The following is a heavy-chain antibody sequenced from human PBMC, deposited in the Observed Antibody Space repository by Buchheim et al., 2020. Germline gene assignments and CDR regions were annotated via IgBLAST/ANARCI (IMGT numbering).Heavy chain of an antibody. J-gene: IGHJ4*02. Sequence: EVQLVESGGGLVQPGGSLRLSCAASGYTFSSYSMNWLRQAPGKGLEWVAYISSSARTIYYADSVKGRFTISRDNANNSLYLQMNSLRAEDAALYYCARDRSGYDYGYDNWGPGTL. CDR3: ARDRSGYDYGYDN. D-gene: IGHD5-12*01. CDR1: GYTFSSYS. CDR2: ISSSARTI. V-gene: IGHV3-48*01.